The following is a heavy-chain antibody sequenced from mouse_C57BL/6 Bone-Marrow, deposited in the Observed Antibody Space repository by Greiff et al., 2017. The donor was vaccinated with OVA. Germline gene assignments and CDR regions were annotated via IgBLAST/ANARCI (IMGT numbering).Heavy chain of an antibody. CDR3: ARWDYYGSGGPHYYALEY. CDR1: GYTFTSYW. V-gene: IGHV1-52*01. D-gene: IGHD1-1*01. J-gene: IGHJ4*01. CDR2: IDPSDSDT. Sequence: QVQLQQPGAELVRPGSSVKLSCKASGYTFTSYWMHWVKQRPIQGLEWIGNIDPSDSDTHYNQKFKDKATLTVDKSSSTAYMQLSSLTSEDSAVYDCARWDYYGSGGPHYYALEYWGQGTSVTVAS.